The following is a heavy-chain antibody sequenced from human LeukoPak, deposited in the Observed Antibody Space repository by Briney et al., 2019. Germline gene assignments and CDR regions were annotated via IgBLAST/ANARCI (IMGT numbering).Heavy chain of an antibody. CDR1: GVSISDYY. CDR2: IDYSGSA. J-gene: IGHJ3*02. Sequence: SETLSLTCTVSGVSISDYYWNWIRQPPGKGLEWIGYIDYSGSATYNPSVKSRVTMLMDTSKNQFSLKLTSVTAADTAAYYCARWGGQQVNASDIWGQGTMVTVSS. D-gene: IGHD6-13*01. CDR3: ARWGGQQVNASDI. V-gene: IGHV4-59*01.